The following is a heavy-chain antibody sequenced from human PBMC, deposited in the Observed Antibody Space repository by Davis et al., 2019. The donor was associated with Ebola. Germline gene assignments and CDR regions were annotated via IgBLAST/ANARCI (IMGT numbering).Heavy chain of an antibody. CDR3: ARETGYYGSDYFDY. V-gene: IGHV1-2*06. CDR1: GYTFTGYY. J-gene: IGHJ4*02. CDR2: IDPNSGGT. Sequence: ASVKVSCKASGYTFTGYYIHWVRQAPGQGPEWMGRIDPNSGGTNSAQKFQGRVTMTRDTSVSTAYMELSSLRSDDTAVYYCARETGYYGSDYFDYWGQGTLVTVSS. D-gene: IGHD1-26*01.